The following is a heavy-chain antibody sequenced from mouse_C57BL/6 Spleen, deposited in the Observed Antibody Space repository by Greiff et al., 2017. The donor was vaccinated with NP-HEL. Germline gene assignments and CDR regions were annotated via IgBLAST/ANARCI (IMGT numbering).Heavy chain of an antibody. V-gene: IGHV1-52*01. CDR2: IDPSDSET. D-gene: IGHD1-1*01. CDR1: GYTFTSYW. J-gene: IGHJ1*03. CDR3: ARSGYYGSSHWYFDV. Sequence: VQLQQPGAELVRPGSSVKLSCKASGYTFTSYWMHWVKQRPIQGLEWIGNIDPSDSETHYNQKFKDKATLTVDKSSSTAYMQLISLTSEDSAVYYCARSGYYGSSHWYFDVWGTGTTVTVSS.